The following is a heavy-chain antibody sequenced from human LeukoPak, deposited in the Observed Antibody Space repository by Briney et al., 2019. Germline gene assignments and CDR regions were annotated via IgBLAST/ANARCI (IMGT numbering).Heavy chain of an antibody. Sequence: ASVKVSCKASGYTFTSYYMHWVRQAPGQGLEWMGIINPSGGSTSYAQKFQGRVTMTGDTSTSKVYMELSTLGSEDTAVYYCARAVGYSYGSDYWGQGTLVTVSS. CDR3: ARAVGYSYGSDY. CDR2: INPSGGST. CDR1: GYTFTSYY. D-gene: IGHD5-18*01. J-gene: IGHJ4*02. V-gene: IGHV1-46*01.